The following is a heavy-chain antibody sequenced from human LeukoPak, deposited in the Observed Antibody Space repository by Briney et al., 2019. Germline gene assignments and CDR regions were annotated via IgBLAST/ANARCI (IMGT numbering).Heavy chain of an antibody. CDR1: GLTISSYS. V-gene: IGHV3-23*01. CDR3: AKDSGYSSSSGGWFDP. D-gene: IGHD6-6*01. Sequence: GGSLRLSCAASGLTISSYSMSWVRQAPGKGLEWVSAISGSGGTTYYADSVKGRFTISRDNSKNTLYLQMNSLRAEDTAVYYCAKDSGYSSSSGGWFDPWGQGTLVTVSS. J-gene: IGHJ5*02. CDR2: ISGSGGTT.